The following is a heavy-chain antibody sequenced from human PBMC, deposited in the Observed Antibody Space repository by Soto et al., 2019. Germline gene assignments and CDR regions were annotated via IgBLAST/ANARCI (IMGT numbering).Heavy chain of an antibody. Sequence: QVQLVQSGAEVKKPGSSVKVSCKASGGTFSSYAISWVRQAPGQGLEWMGGIIPIFGTANYAQKFQGRVTITADESTSTAYMELSSPRSEDTAVYYCARDPLERGVYYYGMDVWGQGTTVTVSS. CDR3: ARDPLERGVYYYGMDV. D-gene: IGHD1-1*01. CDR1: GGTFSSYA. V-gene: IGHV1-69*01. J-gene: IGHJ6*02. CDR2: IIPIFGTA.